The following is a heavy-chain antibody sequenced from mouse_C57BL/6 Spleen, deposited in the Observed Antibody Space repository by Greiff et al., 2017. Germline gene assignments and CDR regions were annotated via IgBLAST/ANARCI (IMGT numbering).Heavy chain of an antibody. D-gene: IGHD2-1*01. J-gene: IGHJ3*01. CDR2: INPSTGGT. V-gene: IGHV1-42*01. CDR1: GYSFTGYY. Sequence: VQLQQSGPELVKPGASVKISCKASGYSFTGYYMNWVKQSPEKSLEWIGEINPSTGGTTYNQKFKAKATLTVDKSSSTAYMQLKSLTSEDSAVYYCARRKGNDWFAYWGQGTLVTVSA. CDR3: ARRKGNDWFAY.